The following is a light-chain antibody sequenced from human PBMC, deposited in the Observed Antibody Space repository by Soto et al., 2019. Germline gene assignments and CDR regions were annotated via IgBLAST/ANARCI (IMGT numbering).Light chain of an antibody. CDR1: SSDVGGYNF. Sequence: QSALTQPASVSGSPGQSITISCTGTSSDVGGYNFVSWYQQHPGKAPKLMLYNVYDRPSGISHRFSGSRSGNTASLTISGRQAEDEAHDYCNSYTSSSTLVFGGGTKLTVL. CDR3: NSYTSSSTLV. J-gene: IGLJ2*01. V-gene: IGLV2-14*03. CDR2: NVY.